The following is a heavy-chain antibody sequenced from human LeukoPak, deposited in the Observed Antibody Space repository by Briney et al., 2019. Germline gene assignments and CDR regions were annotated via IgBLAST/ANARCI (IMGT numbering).Heavy chain of an antibody. V-gene: IGHV3-20*04. J-gene: IGHJ4*02. CDR1: GFTFDDYG. CDR2: INWNGGST. D-gene: IGHD3-22*01. CDR3: TTFDYYDSSGYPDY. Sequence: RPGGPLRLSCAASGFTFDDYGMSWVRQVPRKGLQWVSGINWNGGSTGYADSVKGRFTISRDNAKNSLYLQMNSLRAEDTAVYYCTTFDYYDSSGYPDYWGQGTLVTVSS.